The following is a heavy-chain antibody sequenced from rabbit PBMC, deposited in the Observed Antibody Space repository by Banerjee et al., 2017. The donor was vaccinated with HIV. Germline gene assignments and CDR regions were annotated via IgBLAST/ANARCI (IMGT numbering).Heavy chain of an antibody. CDR1: GIDFSSYYY. D-gene: IGHD1-1*01. CDR2: THIRSGDT. Sequence: QSLEESGGDLVKPGGTLTLTCTASGIDFSSYYYICWVRQAPGKGLEWIACTHIRSGDTYYASWAKGRFTVSKTSSTTVTLQMTSLTAADTATYFCAREGASSAGYYLWGQGTLVTVS. J-gene: IGHJ4*01. V-gene: IGHV1S40*01. CDR3: AREGASSAGYYL.